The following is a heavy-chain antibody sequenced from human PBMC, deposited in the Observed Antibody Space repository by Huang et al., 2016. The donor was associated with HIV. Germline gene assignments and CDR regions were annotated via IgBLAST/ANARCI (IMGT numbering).Heavy chain of an antibody. CDR3: ARTAYSYGFRQGYNWFDP. D-gene: IGHD5-18*01. Sequence: QVLLVQSGAEVRKPGSSVKASCTAFGGNFSSYAISWVRQAPGPGLEWMGGIIPIFGTANYTQKFQGRGTITVDESTNTGYMELTRLTSEDTAVYYCARTAYSYGFRQGYNWFDPWGQGTPVTVSS. V-gene: IGHV1-69*13. CDR2: IIPIFGTA. CDR1: GGNFSSYA. J-gene: IGHJ5*02.